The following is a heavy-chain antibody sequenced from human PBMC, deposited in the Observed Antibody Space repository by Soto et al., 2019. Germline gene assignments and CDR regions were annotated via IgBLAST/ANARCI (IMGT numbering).Heavy chain of an antibody. CDR3: ARSGLDFLECLPNFFDS. J-gene: IGHJ4*02. CDR2: IYYSGTA. D-gene: IGHD3-3*01. V-gene: IGHV4-59*04. Sequence: ETLSLTCTVSGGSISSYYWGWIRQTPGKGLEWIGNIYYSGTAFYNPSLRSRVTMSVDTSKNQFSLKLSSVTAADTAVYYCARSGLDFLECLPNFFDSGGQGALVTVSS. CDR1: GGSISSYY.